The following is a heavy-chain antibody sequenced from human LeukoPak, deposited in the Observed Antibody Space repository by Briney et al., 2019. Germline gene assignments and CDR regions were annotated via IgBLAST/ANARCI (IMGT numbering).Heavy chain of an antibody. D-gene: IGHD3-10*01. J-gene: IGHJ4*02. Sequence: RGSLRLSCAASGFTFSSYWMSWVRQAPGKGLEWVANINQDASEKYYVDSLKGRFTISRDNAKNSLYLQMNSLRAEDTAVYYCARGVLKGTMVRGVIYFDYWGQGTLVTVSS. V-gene: IGHV3-7*01. CDR1: GFTFSSYW. CDR3: ARGVLKGTMVRGVIYFDY. CDR2: INQDASEK.